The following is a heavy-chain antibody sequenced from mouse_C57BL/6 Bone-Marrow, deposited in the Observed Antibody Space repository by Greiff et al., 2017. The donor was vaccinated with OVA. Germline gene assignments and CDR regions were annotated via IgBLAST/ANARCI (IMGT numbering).Heavy chain of an antibody. CDR1: GFSLTSYG. J-gene: IGHJ3*01. CDR3: AKKDGYFPWFAY. D-gene: IGHD2-3*01. CDR2: IWRGGST. V-gene: IGHV2-5*01. Sequence: VQLQQSGPGLVQPSQSLSITCTVSGFSLTSYGVHWVRQSPGKGLEWLGVIWRGGSTDYNAACMSRLSITKDNSKSQVFFKMNSLQADDTAIYYCAKKDGYFPWFAYWGQGTLVTVSA.